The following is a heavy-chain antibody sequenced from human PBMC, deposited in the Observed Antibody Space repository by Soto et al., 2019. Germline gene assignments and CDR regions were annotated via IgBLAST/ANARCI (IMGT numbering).Heavy chain of an antibody. Sequence: QVQLVQSGAEVKKPGSSVKVSCEASGGTFSGHAISWVRQAPGQGPEWMGGLIPLFGTTHHAQNFPDRRTMTADKSTSTAYMELTSLGCEATAIYYCARGPNWGYRFDSWGQGTLVTVSS. D-gene: IGHD7-27*01. CDR1: GGTFSGHA. V-gene: IGHV1-69*06. J-gene: IGHJ4*02. CDR3: ARGPNWGYRFDS. CDR2: LIPLFGTT.